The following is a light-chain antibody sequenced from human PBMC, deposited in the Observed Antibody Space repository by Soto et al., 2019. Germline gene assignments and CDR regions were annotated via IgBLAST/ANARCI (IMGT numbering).Light chain of an antibody. CDR2: AHI. V-gene: IGLV1-44*01. CDR3: AVWDDGLNGYV. Sequence: QSVLTQPPSASGTPGQRVTISCSGRRSNVGTNLVNWYQQLPGTAPKLLIYAHIQRPSGVPDRFSGSKSGTSASLAISGLQSEDEADYYCAVWDDGLNGYVFGTGTKLTVL. CDR1: RSNVGTNL. J-gene: IGLJ1*01.